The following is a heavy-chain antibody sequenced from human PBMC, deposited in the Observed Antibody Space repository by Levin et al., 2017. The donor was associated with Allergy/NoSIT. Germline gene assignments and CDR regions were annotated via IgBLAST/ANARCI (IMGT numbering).Heavy chain of an antibody. Sequence: ASVKVSCKASGYTFTAYYIHWVRRAPGQGLEWMGRINPNSGATNYAQNFQGRVTMTRDTSISTAYMELSRLRSDDTAVYYCATPDYSSSSGTIDYWGQGTLVTVSS. J-gene: IGHJ4*02. CDR1: GYTFTAYY. V-gene: IGHV1-2*06. CDR3: ATPDYSSSSGTIDY. D-gene: IGHD6-6*01. CDR2: INPNSGAT.